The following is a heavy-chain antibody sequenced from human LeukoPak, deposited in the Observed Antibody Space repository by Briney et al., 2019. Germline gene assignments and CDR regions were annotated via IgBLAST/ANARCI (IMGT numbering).Heavy chain of an antibody. J-gene: IGHJ4*02. CDR1: GGSISSSSYY. CDR3: ARRRYPDY. CDR2: INHSGST. V-gene: IGHV4-39*07. D-gene: IGHD1-14*01. Sequence: SETLSLTCTVSGGSISSSSYYWSWIRQPPGKGLEWIGEINHSGSTNYNPSLKSRVTISVDTSKNQFSLKLSSVTAADTAVYYCARRRYPDYWGQGTLVTVSS.